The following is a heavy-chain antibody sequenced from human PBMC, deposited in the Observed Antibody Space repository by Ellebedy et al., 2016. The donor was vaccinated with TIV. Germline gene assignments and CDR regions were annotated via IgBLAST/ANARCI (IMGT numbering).Heavy chain of an antibody. CDR2: IWYDGSNK. Sequence: GESLKISCAASGFTFSSYGMHWVRQAPGKGLEWVAVIWYDGSNKYYADSVKGRFTISRDNSKNTLYLQMNSLRAEDTAVYYCAKDWGVFDYWGQGTLVTVSS. D-gene: IGHD3-16*01. J-gene: IGHJ4*02. V-gene: IGHV3-33*06. CDR3: AKDWGVFDY. CDR1: GFTFSSYG.